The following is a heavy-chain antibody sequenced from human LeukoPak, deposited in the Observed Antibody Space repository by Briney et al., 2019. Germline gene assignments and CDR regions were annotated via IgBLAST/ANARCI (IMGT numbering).Heavy chain of an antibody. CDR3: ARGYDSSTYYPEHFQH. J-gene: IGHJ1*01. V-gene: IGHV3-66*01. Sequence: GGSLRLSCAASGFTVSTHYMSWVRQAPGKGLEWVSVICRGGSTNYAVTVKVRFTSSNDKSNKSLYLQMISLRAKDTAVCDCARGYDSSTYYPEHFQHWGQGTLVTVSS. D-gene: IGHD3-22*01. CDR2: ICRGGST. CDR1: GFTVSTHY.